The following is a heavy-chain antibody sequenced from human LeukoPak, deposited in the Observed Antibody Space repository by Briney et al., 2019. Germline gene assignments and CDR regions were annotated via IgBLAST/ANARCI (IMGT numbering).Heavy chain of an antibody. CDR1: AFTFSSYS. CDR3: ARGFLEWLLSYYSYYTDV. J-gene: IGHJ6*03. V-gene: IGHV3-21*01. Sequence: GGSLRLSCAASAFTFSSYSMNWDRQAPGKGMGWVSSISSSSRYIYYTDSVKGRFTISRDNAKKSLYLQMNSLRAEDTAVYYCARGFLEWLLSYYSYYTDVWGKGTTVTVS. CDR2: ISSSSRYI. D-gene: IGHD3-3*01.